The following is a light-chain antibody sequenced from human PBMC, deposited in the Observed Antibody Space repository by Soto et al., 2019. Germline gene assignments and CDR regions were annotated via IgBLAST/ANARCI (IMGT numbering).Light chain of an antibody. V-gene: IGKV1-5*03. CDR1: QSISSW. Sequence: DIQMTQSPSTLSASVGDRVTITCRASQSISSWLAWYQQKPGKAPKLLIYKASSLESGVPSRFSGCGSGTEFTLTISSLQPDDFATYYCQQYNSYSGFGEGTKVEVK. CDR3: QQYNSYSG. CDR2: KAS. J-gene: IGKJ1*01.